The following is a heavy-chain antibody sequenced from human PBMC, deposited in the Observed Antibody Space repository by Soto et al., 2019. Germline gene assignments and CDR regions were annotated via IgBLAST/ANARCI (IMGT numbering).Heavy chain of an antibody. CDR2: IYYSGIT. CDR3: ARSVQSSGWDSWYFDL. V-gene: IGHV4-59*13. J-gene: IGHJ2*01. CDR1: RGAISSYY. Sequence: QVQLQESGPGLVKPSETLSLTCTVSRGAISSYYWSWIRQSPGKGLEWIGYIYYSGITNYNPSLQSRISISVDSSKNQFFLRVRSVTAADTAVYYCARSVQSSGWDSWYFDLWGRGTQVTVSA. D-gene: IGHD6-19*01.